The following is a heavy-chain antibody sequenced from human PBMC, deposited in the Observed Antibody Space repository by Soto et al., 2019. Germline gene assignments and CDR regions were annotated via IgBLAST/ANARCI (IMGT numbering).Heavy chain of an antibody. CDR3: AHEPYYFHSRDYRWFDP. CDR1: GGSFSSYV. Sequence: QGQLVQSGAEVKKPGSSVKVSCKASGGSFSSYVINWIRQAPGQGLEWMGGIIPVSNAADYAQRFQDRVTMSVDKSATTAYMELRSLTSEDTAIYYCAHEPYYFHSRDYRWFDPWGQGTLVTVSS. CDR2: IIPVSNAA. D-gene: IGHD3-22*01. J-gene: IGHJ5*02. V-gene: IGHV1-69*06.